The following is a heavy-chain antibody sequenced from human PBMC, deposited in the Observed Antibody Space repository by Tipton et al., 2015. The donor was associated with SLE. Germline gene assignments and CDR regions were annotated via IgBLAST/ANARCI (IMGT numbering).Heavy chain of an antibody. J-gene: IGHJ6*02. CDR1: GFTFSDAW. CDR3: TTEYDNGEWYYVMDV. V-gene: IGHV3-15*01. Sequence: GSLRLSCAASGFTFSDAWMSWVRQAPGKGLEWVGRIKRKTDGGTTDYAAPVKDRFTISRDDSKNTLYLQMNSLKTEDTAVYYCTTEYDNGEWYYVMDVWGQGTTVTVSS. D-gene: IGHD4-17*01. CDR2: IKRKTDGGTT.